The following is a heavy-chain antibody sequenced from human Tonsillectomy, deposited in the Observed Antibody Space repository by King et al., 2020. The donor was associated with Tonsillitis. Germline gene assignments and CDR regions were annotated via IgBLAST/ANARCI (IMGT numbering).Heavy chain of an antibody. Sequence: QLVQSGAEVKKPGASVKVSCKASGYTFSSYGISWVRQAPGQGLEWMGWISPYNGNTNYAQELQGRVTMTTDTSTSTAYMELRTLRSDDTAVYYCARVPTKTRYGDYVDWGQGTLVTVSS. D-gene: IGHD4-17*01. V-gene: IGHV1-18*01. CDR1: GYTFSSYG. CDR3: ARVPTKTRYGDYVD. J-gene: IGHJ4*02. CDR2: ISPYNGNT.